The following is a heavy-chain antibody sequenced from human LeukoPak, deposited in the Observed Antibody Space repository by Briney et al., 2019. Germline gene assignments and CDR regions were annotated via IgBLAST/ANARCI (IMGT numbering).Heavy chain of an antibody. V-gene: IGHV3-7*03. Sequence: PGGSLRLSCAASGFTFSSYAVTWVRQAPGKGLEWVANIKQDGSEKYYVDSVKGRFTISRDNAKNSLYLQMNSLRAEDTAVYYCARDLFPAQDYYGSGFGMDVRGKGTTVTVSS. D-gene: IGHD3-10*01. CDR3: ARDLFPAQDYYGSGFGMDV. CDR2: IKQDGSEK. CDR1: GFTFSSYA. J-gene: IGHJ6*04.